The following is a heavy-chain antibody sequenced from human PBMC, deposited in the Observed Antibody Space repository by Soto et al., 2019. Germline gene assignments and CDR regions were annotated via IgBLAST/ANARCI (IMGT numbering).Heavy chain of an antibody. CDR1: GFTFSSYG. V-gene: IGHV3-30*18. CDR2: ISYDGSNK. J-gene: IGHJ3*02. D-gene: IGHD3-22*01. CDR3: ANMYYYDSSGYWGNDAFDI. Sequence: QVQLVESGGGVVQPGRSLRLSCAASGFTFSSYGMHWVRQAPGKGLEWGAVISYDGSNKYYAASVKGRFTISRDNSKNPLYLQMNSLRAEDTAVYYCANMYYYDSSGYWGNDAFDIWGQGTMVTVSS.